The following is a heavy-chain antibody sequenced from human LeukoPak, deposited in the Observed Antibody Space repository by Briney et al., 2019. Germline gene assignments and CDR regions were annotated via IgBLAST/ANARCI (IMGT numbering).Heavy chain of an antibody. CDR3: ASRKLGNDY. CDR1: GGSVTDYY. CDR2: IYYTGT. J-gene: IGHJ4*02. Sequence: SETLSLTCTVSGGSVTDYYWSWIRQSPGKGLEWIGCIYYTGTSYNPSLKSRVTMSADTSKNQFSLKLISVTAADTAVYYCASRKLGNDYWGQGTLVTVSS. V-gene: IGHV4-59*02. D-gene: IGHD7-27*01.